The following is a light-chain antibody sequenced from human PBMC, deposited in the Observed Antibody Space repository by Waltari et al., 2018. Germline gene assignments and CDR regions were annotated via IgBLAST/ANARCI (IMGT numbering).Light chain of an antibody. Sequence: QSALTQPRSVSGSPGQSVPISCTGTSSAVGGYNSVSWYQKHPGKAPKLMLYDVNKRPSGVPDRFSGSKSGNTASLTISGLQAEDEADFYCCSYAGSYILVFGGGTKLTVL. CDR1: SSAVGGYNS. J-gene: IGLJ2*01. CDR2: DVN. V-gene: IGLV2-11*01. CDR3: CSYAGSYILV.